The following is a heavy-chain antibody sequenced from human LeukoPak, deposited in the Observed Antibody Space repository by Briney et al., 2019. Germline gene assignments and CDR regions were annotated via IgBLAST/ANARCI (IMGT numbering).Heavy chain of an antibody. D-gene: IGHD2-2*01. CDR3: ATSYRILPAASLDY. J-gene: IGHJ4*02. Sequence: KPGGSLRLSCAASGFTFSTYSMTWVRQSPGRVLEWVSSISSSSVYIYYADSVKGRFIISRDNAKTSLYLQMTSLRAEDTAVYYCATSYRILPAASLDYWGQGALVTVSS. CDR1: GFTFSTYS. V-gene: IGHV3-21*01. CDR2: ISSSSVYI.